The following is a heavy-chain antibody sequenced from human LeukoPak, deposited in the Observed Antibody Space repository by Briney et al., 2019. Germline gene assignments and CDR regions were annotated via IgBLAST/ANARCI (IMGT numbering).Heavy chain of an antibody. Sequence: SETLSLTCSVSGGSISSTSYYWDWIRQPPGKGLEWIGSIYYSGSTYYNPSLKSRFTISVDTSKNQFSLKLSSVTAADTAVYYCASYSSGSLGYWGQGTLVTVSS. CDR3: ASYSSGSLGY. D-gene: IGHD6-19*01. CDR2: IYYSGST. CDR1: GGSISSTSYY. V-gene: IGHV4-39*07. J-gene: IGHJ4*02.